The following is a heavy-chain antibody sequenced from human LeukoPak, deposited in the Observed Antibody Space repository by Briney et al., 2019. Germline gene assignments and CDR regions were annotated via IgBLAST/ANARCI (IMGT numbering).Heavy chain of an antibody. CDR2: ISYDGSNK. J-gene: IGHJ4*02. CDR3: ASAAHRGFSFDY. Sequence: GGCLRVSCAASGFTFSSYAMHWVRQAPGKGLEWVALISYDGSNKNYADSVKGRLTISRDISKNTLYVQMNSLRPEDTAVYYCASAAHRGFSFDYWGQGTLVTVSS. D-gene: IGHD3-10*01. V-gene: IGHV3-30*04. CDR1: GFTFSSYA.